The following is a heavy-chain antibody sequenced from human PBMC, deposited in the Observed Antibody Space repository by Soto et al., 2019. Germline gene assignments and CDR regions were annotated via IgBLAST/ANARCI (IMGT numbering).Heavy chain of an antibody. J-gene: IGHJ5*02. CDR2: INAGNGGT. V-gene: IGHV1-3*01. D-gene: IGHD2-15*01. CDR3: ATDRGGYCSGGSCSEAWFDP. CDR1: GYTFTSYP. Sequence: GASVKVSCKASGYTFTSYPMNWLRQAPGQRPEWMGWINAGNGGTKYSQKFQGRVSITRDTSASTAYMQLSRLRSEDTAAYYCATDRGGYCSGGSCSEAWFDPWGQGALVTVSS.